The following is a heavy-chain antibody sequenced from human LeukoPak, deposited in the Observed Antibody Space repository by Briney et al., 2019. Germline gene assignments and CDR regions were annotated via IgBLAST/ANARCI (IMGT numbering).Heavy chain of an antibody. CDR2: INPNSGDT. CDR1: GYTFSGYY. D-gene: IGHD4-17*01. J-gene: IGHJ4*02. Sequence: ASVKVSCKASGYTFSGYYMHWVRQAPGQGLEWMGWINPNSGDTNYAQKLQGRVTMTTDTSTSTAYMELRSLRSDDTAVYYCARDGDGDYVLDYWGQGTLVTVSS. CDR3: ARDGDGDYVLDY. V-gene: IGHV1-2*02.